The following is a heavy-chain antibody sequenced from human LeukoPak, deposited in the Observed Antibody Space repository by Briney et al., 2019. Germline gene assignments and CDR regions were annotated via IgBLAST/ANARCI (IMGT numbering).Heavy chain of an antibody. J-gene: IGHJ3*02. CDR3: SITGLKLITVKAFDI. D-gene: IGHD4-11*01. V-gene: IGHV3-15*01. CDR2: IKSKTDGGTT. Sequence: GGSLRLSCAASGFTFSSYAMSWVRQAPGKGLEWVGRIKSKTDGGTTDYAAPVKGRFTISRDDSKNTLYLQMNSLKTEDTAVYYCSITGLKLITVKAFDIWGQGTMVTVSS. CDR1: GFTFSSYA.